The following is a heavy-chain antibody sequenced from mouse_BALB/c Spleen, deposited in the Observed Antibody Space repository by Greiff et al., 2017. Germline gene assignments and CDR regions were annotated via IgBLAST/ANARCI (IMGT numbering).Heavy chain of an antibody. J-gene: IGHJ2*01. V-gene: IGHV1-7*01. CDR2: INHSTGYT. CDR3: ARWVVNIDYFDG. Sequence: QVHVKQSGAELAKPGASVKMSCKASGYTFTSYWMHWVKQRPGQGLEWIGYINHSTGYTEYNQKFKDKATLTADKSTSTVYMQLSSLTSEDSAVYYSARWVVNIDYFDGWGEGTTLTVSS. D-gene: IGHD1-1*01. CDR1: GYTFTSYW.